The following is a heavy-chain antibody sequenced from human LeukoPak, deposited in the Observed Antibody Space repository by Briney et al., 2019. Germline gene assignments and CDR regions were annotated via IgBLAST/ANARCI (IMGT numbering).Heavy chain of an antibody. Sequence: SVTLTLTCAVYGGSFSGYYWSWIRQPPGKGLEWIGEINHSGSTNYNPSLKSRVTISVDTSKNQFSLKLSSVTAADTAVYYCARARSHAFDIWGQGTMVTVSS. CDR1: GGSFSGYY. CDR2: INHSGST. CDR3: ARARSHAFDI. D-gene: IGHD3-10*01. J-gene: IGHJ3*02. V-gene: IGHV4-34*01.